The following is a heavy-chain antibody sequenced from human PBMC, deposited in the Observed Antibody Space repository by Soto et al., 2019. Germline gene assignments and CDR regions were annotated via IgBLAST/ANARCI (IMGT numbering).Heavy chain of an antibody. J-gene: IGHJ4*02. CDR1: GGSVSSGSYY. V-gene: IGHV4-61*01. CDR3: ARHLTGYYNSGYLFDY. CDR2: IYYSGST. Sequence: PSETLSLTCTVSGGSVSSGSYYWSWIRQPPGKGLEWIGYIYYSGSTNYNPSLKSRVTISVDTSKNQFSLKLSPVTAADTAVYYCARHLTGYYNSGYLFDYWGQGTLVTVSS. D-gene: IGHD3-9*01.